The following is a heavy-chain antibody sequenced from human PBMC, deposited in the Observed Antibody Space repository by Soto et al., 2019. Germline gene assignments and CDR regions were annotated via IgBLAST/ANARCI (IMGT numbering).Heavy chain of an antibody. J-gene: IGHJ2*01. CDR2: IHGGGDYT. Sequence: EVQVLESGGGLVQPGGSLRLSCAASGFTFSNYAMSWVRQAPGKGLEWVSTIHGGGDYTHYTDSVQGRFTISRGNSRHTLFLHRTRLTAAYPAVYYCAKNRGSGSYPNWHFDVWGRGTLVTVSS. D-gene: IGHD1-26*01. CDR1: GFTFSNYA. V-gene: IGHV3-23*01. CDR3: AKNRGSGSYPNWHFDV.